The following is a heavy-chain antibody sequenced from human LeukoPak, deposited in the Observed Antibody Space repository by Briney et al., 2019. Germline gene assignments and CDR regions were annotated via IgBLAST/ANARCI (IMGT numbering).Heavy chain of an antibody. CDR3: ARVFMITFGGVIVNRDVGAYFDY. Sequence: GGSLRLSCAASGFTFSDYYMSWIRQAPGKGLEWVSYISSSGSTIYYADSVKGRFTISRDNAKNSLYLQMNSLRAEDTAVYYCARVFMITFGGVIVNRDVGAYFDYWGQGTLVTVSS. D-gene: IGHD3-16*02. CDR2: ISSSGSTI. V-gene: IGHV3-11*04. J-gene: IGHJ4*02. CDR1: GFTFSDYY.